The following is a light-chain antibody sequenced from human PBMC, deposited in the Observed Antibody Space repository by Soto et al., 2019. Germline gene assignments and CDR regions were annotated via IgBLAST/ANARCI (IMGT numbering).Light chain of an antibody. CDR3: QQYARSVT. CDR1: QSFSSTF. V-gene: IGKV3-20*01. J-gene: IGKJ1*01. CDR2: GAS. Sequence: EILLTQSPDSLSLSPGDRATLSCRASQSFSSTFFAWYQQKPGQAPRLLIYGASSRATGIPDRFSGSGSGTDFTLTISRLEPEDFAVYYCQQYARSVTFGHGTKVEIK.